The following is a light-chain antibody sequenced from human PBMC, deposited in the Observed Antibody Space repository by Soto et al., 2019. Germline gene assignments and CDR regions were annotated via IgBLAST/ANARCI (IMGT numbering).Light chain of an antibody. CDR1: QSISNY. Sequence: DIEMTQFPSSLSASVGDRVTITCRASQSISNYLNWYQQKPGKAPKLLINGASRLQSWVPSRFSGSGSGTDFTLTISSLQPEDFATYYCQQSYSTPYTFGQGTKLEIK. V-gene: IGKV1-39*01. J-gene: IGKJ2*01. CDR3: QQSYSTPYT. CDR2: GAS.